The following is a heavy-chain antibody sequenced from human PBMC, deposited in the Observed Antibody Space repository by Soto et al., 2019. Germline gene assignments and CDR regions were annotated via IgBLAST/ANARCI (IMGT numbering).Heavy chain of an antibody. CDR3: TRVLGALGNRWYLDL. J-gene: IGHJ2*01. V-gene: IGHV4-4*02. CDR2: IYHSGLT. Sequence: QVQLQESGPGLVKPSETLSLICAVSGGSISRSNWWSWVRQPPGKGLEWIGEIYHSGLTDYNPSLKSRVTMSIDKSKNQFSLNLTSVTAADTAIYYYTRVLGALGNRWYLDLWGRGTLVSVSS. D-gene: IGHD2-15*01. CDR1: GGSISRSNW.